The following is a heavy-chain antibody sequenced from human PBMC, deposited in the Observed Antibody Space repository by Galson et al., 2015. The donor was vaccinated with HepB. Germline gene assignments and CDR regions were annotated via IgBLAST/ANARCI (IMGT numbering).Heavy chain of an antibody. CDR3: ARDGDYSDYYAFDI. J-gene: IGHJ3*02. CDR2: ISSRSTSI. CDR1: GFAFSSYS. Sequence: SLRLSCAASGFAFSSYSMNWVRQAPGKGLEWVSYISSRSTSIYYADSVKGRFTISRDNAKNSLSLQIISLRAEDTAVYYCARDGDYSDYYAFDIWGQGTMVTVSS. D-gene: IGHD4-11*01. V-gene: IGHV3-48*01.